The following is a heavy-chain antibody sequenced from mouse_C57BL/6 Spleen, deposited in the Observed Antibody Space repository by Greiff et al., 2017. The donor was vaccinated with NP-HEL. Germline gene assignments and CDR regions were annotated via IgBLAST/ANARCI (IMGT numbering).Heavy chain of an antibody. V-gene: IGHV1-26*01. CDR1: GYTFTDYY. CDR3: AYGAFITTVVATPSYWYFDV. D-gene: IGHD1-1*01. Sequence: EVQLQQSGPELVKPGASVKISCKASGYTFTDYYMNWVKQSHGKSLEWIGDINPNNGGTSYNQKFKGKATLTVDKSSSTAYMELRSLTSEDSAVYYCAYGAFITTVVATPSYWYFDVWGTGTTVTVSS. CDR2: INPNNGGT. J-gene: IGHJ1*03.